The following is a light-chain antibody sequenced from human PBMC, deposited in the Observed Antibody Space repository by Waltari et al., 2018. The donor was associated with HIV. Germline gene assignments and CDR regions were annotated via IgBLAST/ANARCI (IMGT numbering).Light chain of an antibody. V-gene: IGLV3-25*02. J-gene: IGLJ1*01. Sequence: SYELTQPPSVSVSPGQTARITCSGDALSKQFAYWYQQKPGQAPVLVIYKDTERPSGIPDRFSASSSGNTAFLTISGAQAEDEADYYCNSRDSHTNHHFFGPGTKVTV. CDR3: NSRDSHTNHHF. CDR1: ALSKQF. CDR2: KDT.